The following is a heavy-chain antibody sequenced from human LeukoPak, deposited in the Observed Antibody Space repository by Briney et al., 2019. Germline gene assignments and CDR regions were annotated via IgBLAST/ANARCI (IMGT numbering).Heavy chain of an antibody. J-gene: IGHJ4*02. CDR3: AKDGTWIQLWLAY. V-gene: IGHV3-23*01. Sequence: GGSLRLSCAASGFTFNSYAMSWVRQAPGKGLEWVSAISGSGGSTYYADSVKGRFTVSRDNSKNTLYLQMNSLRAEDTAVYYCAKDGTWIQLWLAYWGQGTLVTVSS. CDR1: GFTFNSYA. D-gene: IGHD5-18*01. CDR2: ISGSGGST.